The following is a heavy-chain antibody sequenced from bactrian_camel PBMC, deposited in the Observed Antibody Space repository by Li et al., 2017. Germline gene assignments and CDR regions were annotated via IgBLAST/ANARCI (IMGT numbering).Heavy chain of an antibody. CDR2: IYSDGSDT. D-gene: IGHD4*01. V-gene: IGHV3S6*01. Sequence: HVQLVESGGGLVQPGGSLRLSCVATEYIPYEFCVGWFRQAPGKGLEWVSSIYSDGSDTYYTDSVKGRFTISRDNARNTVYQQMNSLKSEDTALYYCATDYSDSVQDFGYWGQGTQVTVS. CDR3: ATDYSDSVQDFGY. J-gene: IGHJ6*01. CDR1: EYIPYEFC.